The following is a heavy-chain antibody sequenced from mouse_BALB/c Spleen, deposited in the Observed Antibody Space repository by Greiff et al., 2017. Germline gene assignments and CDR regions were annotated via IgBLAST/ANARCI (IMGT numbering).Heavy chain of an antibody. J-gene: IGHJ2*01. Sequence: EVQLQQSGPELVKPGASVKISCKASGYTFTDYYMHWVKQRPEQGLEWIGWIDPENGDTEYAPKFPGKATMTADTSSNTAYLQLSSLTSEDTAVYYCNGGITTDYWGQGTTLTVSS. CDR2: IDPENGDT. CDR3: NGGITTDY. D-gene: IGHD2-4*01. CDR1: GYTFTDYY. V-gene: IGHV14-4*02.